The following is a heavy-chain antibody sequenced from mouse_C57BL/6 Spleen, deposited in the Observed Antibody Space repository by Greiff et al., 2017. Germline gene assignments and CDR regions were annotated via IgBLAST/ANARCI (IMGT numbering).Heavy chain of an antibody. V-gene: IGHV1-18*01. CDR2: INPNNGGT. D-gene: IGHD2-3*01. Sequence: VQLQQSGPELVKPGASVKIPCKASGYTFTDYNMDWVKQSHGKSLEWIGDINPNNGGTIYNQKFKGKATLTVDKSSSTAYMELRSLTSEDTAVYYCAREGAYDGYPFFAYWGQGTLVTVSA. CDR3: AREGAYDGYPFFAY. CDR1: GYTFTDYN. J-gene: IGHJ3*01.